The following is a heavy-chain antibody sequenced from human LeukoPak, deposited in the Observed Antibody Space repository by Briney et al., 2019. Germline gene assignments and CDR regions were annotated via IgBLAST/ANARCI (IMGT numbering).Heavy chain of an antibody. CDR1: GFTAISNY. CDR2: ISSGGST. J-gene: IGHJ4*02. Sequence: AGRSLRLSSAASGFTAISNYMSWVRQAPAKGLKCISVISSGGSTYYADSVKGRFTISRDNSKNTLYLQMNSLRAEDTAVYYCAREGQDSSGYKHFDYWGQGTLVTVSS. CDR3: AREGQDSSGYKHFDY. V-gene: IGHV3-53*01. D-gene: IGHD3-22*01.